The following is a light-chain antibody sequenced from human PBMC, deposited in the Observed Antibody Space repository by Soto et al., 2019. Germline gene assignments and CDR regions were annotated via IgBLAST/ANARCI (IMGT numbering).Light chain of an antibody. Sequence: DIQMTQSPSTLSASVGDRVTITCRASQSISSWLAWYQQKPGKAPNLLIYKASILENGVPLRFSGSGSGTEFTLTISSLQPGDFAVYYCQQYNSDSVTFGGGTKVEIK. J-gene: IGKJ4*01. CDR1: QSISSW. CDR3: QQYNSDSVT. CDR2: KAS. V-gene: IGKV1-5*03.